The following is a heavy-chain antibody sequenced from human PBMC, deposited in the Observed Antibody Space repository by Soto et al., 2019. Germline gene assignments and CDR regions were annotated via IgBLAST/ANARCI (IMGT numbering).Heavy chain of an antibody. CDR2: IKQDGSEK. D-gene: IGHD2-15*01. CDR3: ARASQTPRFNYYYYGLDV. Sequence: GGSLRLSCAASGFTFSSYWMSWVRQAPGKGLEWVASIKQDGSEKYYVDSVKGRFTISRDNAKNSLYLQMSSLNSEDTAVYYCARASQTPRFNYYYYGLDVWGQGTTVTVSS. CDR1: GFTFSSYW. J-gene: IGHJ6*02. V-gene: IGHV3-7*03.